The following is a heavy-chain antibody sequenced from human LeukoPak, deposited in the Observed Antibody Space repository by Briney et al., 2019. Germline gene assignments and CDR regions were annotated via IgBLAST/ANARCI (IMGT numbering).Heavy chain of an antibody. Sequence: GGSLRLSCAASGFTFSDYYISWIRQAPGKGLEWVSYISRSGSTIYYADSVKGRFTISRDNAKNSLYLQMNSLRAEDTAVYYCARGNYYDNRGSPYDYWGQGTLVTVSS. J-gene: IGHJ4*02. CDR1: GFTFSDYY. V-gene: IGHV3-11*01. D-gene: IGHD3-22*01. CDR2: ISRSGSTI. CDR3: ARGNYYDNRGSPYDY.